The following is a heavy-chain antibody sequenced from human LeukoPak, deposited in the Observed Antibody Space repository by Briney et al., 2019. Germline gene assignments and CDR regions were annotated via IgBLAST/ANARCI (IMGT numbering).Heavy chain of an antibody. CDR3: ARGSGSDWNVYFDC. J-gene: IGHJ4*02. D-gene: IGHD5-12*01. CDR1: GGSISSGGYY. CDR2: IYYSGST. Sequence: PSETLSLTCTVSGGSISSGGYYWSWIRQHPGKGLEWIGYIYYSGSTYYNPSLKSRVTISVDTSKNQFSLKLSSVTAADTAVYYCARGSGSDWNVYFDCWGQGTLVTVSS. V-gene: IGHV4-31*03.